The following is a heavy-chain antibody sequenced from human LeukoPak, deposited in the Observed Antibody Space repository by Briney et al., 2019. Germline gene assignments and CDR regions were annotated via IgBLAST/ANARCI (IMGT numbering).Heavy chain of an antibody. CDR3: ARGGTNEYFDL. Sequence: GESLKISCKDSGYSFSTYWIGWVRQMPGKGLEWMGIIDPGDSDTRHSPSFQGQVTISADKSISTACLQWSSLKASDTAIYYCARGGTNEYFDLWGRGTLVTVSS. D-gene: IGHD1-1*01. CDR2: IDPGDSDT. V-gene: IGHV5-51*01. CDR1: GYSFSTYW. J-gene: IGHJ2*01.